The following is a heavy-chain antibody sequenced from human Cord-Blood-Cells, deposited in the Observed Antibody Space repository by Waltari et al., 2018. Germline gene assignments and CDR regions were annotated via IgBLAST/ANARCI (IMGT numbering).Heavy chain of an antibody. CDR2: MNPNSGNT. V-gene: IGHV1-8*03. Sequence: QVQLVQSGAEVKKPGASVKVSCTASGYTFPSYDITWVRQAHGQGLEWMGWMNPNSGNTGDAQKFQGRVTITRNTSISTAYMELSSLRSEDTAVYYCARGLGRYYDFWSGYLFAFDIWGQGTMVTVSS. CDR3: ARGLGRYYDFWSGYLFAFDI. CDR1: GYTFPSYD. J-gene: IGHJ3*02. D-gene: IGHD3-3*01.